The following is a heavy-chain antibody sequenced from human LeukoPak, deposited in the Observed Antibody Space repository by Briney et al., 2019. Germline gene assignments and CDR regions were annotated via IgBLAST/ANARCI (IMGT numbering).Heavy chain of an antibody. CDR3: ARVLSGQLTDY. CDR2: ISYDGSNK. CDR1: GFTFSSYA. V-gene: IGHV3-30*04. J-gene: IGHJ4*02. D-gene: IGHD6-13*01. Sequence: GGSLRLSCAASGFTFSSYAMHWVRQAPGKGLEWVAVISYDGSNKYYADSVKGRFTISRDNSKNTLYLQMNSLRAEDTAVYYCARVLSGQLTDYWGQGTLVTVSS.